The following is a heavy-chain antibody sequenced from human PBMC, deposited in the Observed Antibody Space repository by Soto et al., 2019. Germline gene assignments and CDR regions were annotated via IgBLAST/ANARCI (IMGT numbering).Heavy chain of an antibody. V-gene: IGHV2-5*02. CDR2: LYWDDDK. J-gene: IGHJ4*02. Sequence: QITLKESGPTLVKPTQTLTLTCTFSGFSLSTSGVGVGWIRQPPGKALEWLAFLYWDDDKRYSPSLKSRLTITKDTSKNQVLLTMTNMDPGDTATYYCARTSVNWGSRGLVDYWGQGTLVTVAS. CDR1: GFSLSTSGVG. D-gene: IGHD7-27*01. CDR3: ARTSVNWGSRGLVDY.